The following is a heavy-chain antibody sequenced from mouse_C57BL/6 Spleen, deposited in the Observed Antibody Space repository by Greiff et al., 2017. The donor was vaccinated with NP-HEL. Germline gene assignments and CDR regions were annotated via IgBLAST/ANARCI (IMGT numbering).Heavy chain of an antibody. CDR3: ARGDSSGYPFAY. J-gene: IGHJ3*01. CDR2: IYPRSGNT. D-gene: IGHD3-2*02. CDR1: GYTFTSYR. Sequence: QVQLQQSGAELARPGASVKLSCKASGYTFTSYRISWVKQRTGQGLEWIGEIYPRSGNTYYNEKFKGKATLTADKSSSTAYMELRSLTSEDSAVYFCARGDSSGYPFAYWGQGTLVTVSA. V-gene: IGHV1-81*01.